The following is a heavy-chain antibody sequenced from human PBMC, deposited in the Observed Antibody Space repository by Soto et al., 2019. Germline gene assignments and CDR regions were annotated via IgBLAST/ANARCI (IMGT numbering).Heavy chain of an antibody. CDR3: GRLEGLATISYYFDY. CDR2: VYYSGST. Sequence: SETLSLKCPVSDGSICSRSDYRDWERQPPGKGLEWIGSVYYSGSTYYNPSLESRVTISVDKSKNQFSLKLMSLSAADTAVYYCGRLEGLATISYYFDYWGQGALVTVSS. V-gene: IGHV4-39*01. CDR1: DGSICSRSDY. D-gene: IGHD3-9*01. J-gene: IGHJ4*02.